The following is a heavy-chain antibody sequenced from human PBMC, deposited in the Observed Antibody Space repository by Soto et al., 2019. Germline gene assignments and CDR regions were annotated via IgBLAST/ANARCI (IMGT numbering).Heavy chain of an antibody. CDR2: ISAYNGNT. V-gene: IGHV1-18*01. D-gene: IGHD3-3*01. CDR3: ARAYYDFWIAPISGVNNWFDP. J-gene: IGHJ5*02. Sequence: ASVKVSCKASGYTFTSYGISWVRQAPGQGLEWMGWISAYNGNTNYAQKLQGRVTMTTDTSTSTAYMELRSLRSDDTAVYYCARAYYDFWIAPISGVNNWFDPWGQGTLVTVSS. CDR1: GYTFTSYG.